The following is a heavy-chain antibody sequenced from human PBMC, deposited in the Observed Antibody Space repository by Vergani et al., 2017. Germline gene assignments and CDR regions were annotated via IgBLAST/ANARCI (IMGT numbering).Heavy chain of an antibody. CDR1: GGTFNIYS. CDR2: ITPFFPTG. CDR3: ASPRTAENPPKPLYYFYGLDF. V-gene: IGHV1-69*14. J-gene: IGHJ6*02. D-gene: IGHD7-27*01. Sequence: QVHLVQSGAEVKKPGSSVKVSCKASGGTFNIYSVSWVRQAPGQGLEWMGGITPFFPTGHFAQKFQGRVTITADKSATTVYIELTNLKSEDTAVYYCASPRTAENPPKPLYYFYGLDFWGQGTTVTVSS.